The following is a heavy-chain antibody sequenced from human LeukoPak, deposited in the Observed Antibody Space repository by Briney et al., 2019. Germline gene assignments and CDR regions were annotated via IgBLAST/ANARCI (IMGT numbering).Heavy chain of an antibody. Sequence: PGGSLRLACAASGFTFSSYAMSWVRQAPGKGLEWVSAISGSGGSTYYADSMKGRLTISRDNSKNTLYLQMNSLRAEDTSVYYCAKEPRTGYSSGWSLDYWGQGTLVTVSS. CDR2: ISGSGGST. CDR3: AKEPRTGYSSGWSLDY. D-gene: IGHD6-19*01. V-gene: IGHV3-23*01. J-gene: IGHJ4*02. CDR1: GFTFSSYA.